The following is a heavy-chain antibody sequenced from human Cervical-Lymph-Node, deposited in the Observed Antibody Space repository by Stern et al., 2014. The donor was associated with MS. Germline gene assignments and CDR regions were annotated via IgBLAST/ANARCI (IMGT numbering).Heavy chain of an antibody. CDR3: ARPTVTSGYFDY. J-gene: IGHJ4*02. CDR1: GYSFSSYW. Sequence: EVQLLESGAEVKKPGESLKISCKGSGYSFSSYWIGWVRQMPGKGLEWVGIIYPGDSHTRYSPSFQGQVTISADKSISTAYLQWSSLKASDTAMYYCARPTVTSGYFDYWGQGTLVTVSS. D-gene: IGHD4-17*01. CDR2: IYPGDSHT. V-gene: IGHV5-51*01.